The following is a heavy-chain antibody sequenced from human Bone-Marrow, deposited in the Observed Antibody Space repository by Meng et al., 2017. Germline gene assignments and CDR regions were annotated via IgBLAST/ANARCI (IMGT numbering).Heavy chain of an antibody. CDR3: ARDRGIAAAGQDNNWFDP. V-gene: IGHV4-30-4*01. J-gene: IGHJ5*02. D-gene: IGHD6-13*01. CDR1: GGSISSGDYY. Sequence: QVQLQESGPGLVKPSQNLSLTCTVSGGSISSGDYYWSWIRQPPGKGLEWIGYIYYSGSTYYNPSLKSRVTISVDTSKNQFSLKLSSVTAADTAVYYCARDRGIAAAGQDNNWFDPWGQGTLVTVSS. CDR2: IYYSGST.